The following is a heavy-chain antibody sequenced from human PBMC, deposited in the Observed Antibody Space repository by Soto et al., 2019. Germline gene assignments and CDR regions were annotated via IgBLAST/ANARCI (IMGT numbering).Heavy chain of an antibody. V-gene: IGHV3-23*01. D-gene: IGHD5-18*01. CDR3: AKMTSGSYGPNYGMDV. J-gene: IGHJ6*02. CDR1: GFTFSNYA. Sequence: GVLRLSCASSGFTFSNYAMSWVRQAPGKGLEWISALPERGSSPYYADSVKGRFTISRDNSKNTLYLQMNSLRAEDTAVYYCAKMTSGSYGPNYGMDVWRQGTTVTVSS. CDR2: LPERGSSP.